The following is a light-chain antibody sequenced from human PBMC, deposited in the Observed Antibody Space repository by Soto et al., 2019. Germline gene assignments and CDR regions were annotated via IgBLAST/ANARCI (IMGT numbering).Light chain of an antibody. CDR2: EGS. CDR3: CSYSGGSTFYV. Sequence: QSALTQPASVSGSPGQSITIPCTGTSSDVGSYDLVSWYQQHPGKAPQLMIYEGSKRPSGASNRFSGSKSGNTASLTISGLQADDEADYYCCSYSGGSTFYVFGSGTKVTVL. V-gene: IGLV2-23*03. J-gene: IGLJ1*01. CDR1: SSDVGSYDL.